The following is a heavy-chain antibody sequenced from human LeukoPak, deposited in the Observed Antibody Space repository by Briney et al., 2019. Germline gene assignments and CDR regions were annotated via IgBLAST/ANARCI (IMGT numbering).Heavy chain of an antibody. J-gene: IGHJ4*02. D-gene: IGHD3-22*01. CDR1: GGSISSGGYS. CDR2: IYHSGST. Sequence: SETLSLTCAVSGGSISSGGYSWSWIRQPPGKGLEWIGYIYHSGSTYHNPSLKSRVTISVDRSKNQFSLKLSSVTAADTAVYYCARGYDSSGYYPYYFDYWGQGTLVTVSS. CDR3: ARGYDSSGYYPYYFDY. V-gene: IGHV4-30-2*01.